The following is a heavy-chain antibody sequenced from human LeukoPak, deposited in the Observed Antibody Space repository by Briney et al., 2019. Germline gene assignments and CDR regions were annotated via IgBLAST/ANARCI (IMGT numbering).Heavy chain of an antibody. J-gene: IGHJ4*02. CDR1: GYTFTGYY. CDR3: ARVPLVAGGPLDY. CDR2: INPNSGGT. V-gene: IGHV1-2*04. Sequence: GASVKVSCKASGYTFTGYYMHWVRQAPGQGLEWMGWINPNSGGTNYAQKFQGWVTMTRDTSISTAYMELSRLRSDDTAVYYCARVPLVAGGPLDYWGQGTLVTVSS. D-gene: IGHD6-19*01.